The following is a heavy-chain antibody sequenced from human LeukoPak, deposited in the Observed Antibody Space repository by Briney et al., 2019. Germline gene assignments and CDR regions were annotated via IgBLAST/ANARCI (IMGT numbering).Heavy chain of an antibody. D-gene: IGHD6-13*01. CDR2: ISGSGGST. Sequence: GGSLRLSCAASGFTFSSYGMSWGRQAPGKGLEWVSSISGSGGSTYYTDSVKGRFTISRDNSKNTLCLQMNSLRAEDSAIYYCVKGGYSSSWYVAQPWGQGTLVTVSS. J-gene: IGHJ5*02. CDR3: VKGGYSSSWYVAQP. V-gene: IGHV3-23*01. CDR1: GFTFSSYG.